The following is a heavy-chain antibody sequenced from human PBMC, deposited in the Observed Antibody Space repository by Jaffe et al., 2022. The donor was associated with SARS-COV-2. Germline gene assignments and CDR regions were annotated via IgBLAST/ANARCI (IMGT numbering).Heavy chain of an antibody. D-gene: IGHD3-3*02. CDR3: AKDPSPHFWSGSSLDY. V-gene: IGHV3-23*01. CDR2: ISGSGGST. J-gene: IGHJ4*02. CDR1: GFTFSSYA. Sequence: EVQLLESGGGLVQPGGSLRLSCAASGFTFSSYAMSWVRQAPGKGLEWVSAISGSGGSTYYADSVKGRFTISRDNSKNTLYLQMNSLRAEDTAVYYCAKDPSPHFWSGSSLDYWGQGTLVTVSS.